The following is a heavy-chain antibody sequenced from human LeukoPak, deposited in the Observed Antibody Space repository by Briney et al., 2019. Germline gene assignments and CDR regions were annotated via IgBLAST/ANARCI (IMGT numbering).Heavy chain of an antibody. J-gene: IGHJ5*01. Sequence: PSGTLSLTCAVSGGSISSSNWWSWVLQPPGKGLEWIVEIYHSGSTNYNPSLKSRVTISVDKSKNQFSLKLSSVTAADTAVYYCASIVDRSSGWFDYWGQGTLVTVSS. CDR1: GGSISSSNW. V-gene: IGHV4-4*02. CDR3: ASIVDRSSGWFDY. D-gene: IGHD6-19*01. CDR2: IYHSGST.